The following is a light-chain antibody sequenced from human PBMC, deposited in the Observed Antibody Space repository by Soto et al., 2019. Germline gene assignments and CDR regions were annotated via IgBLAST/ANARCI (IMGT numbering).Light chain of an antibody. J-gene: IGKJ2*01. CDR3: QQRNNWPPMYI. CDR2: DSS. V-gene: IGKV3-11*01. Sequence: EIVMTQSPATLSVSPGERATLSCRASQSVSSSLAWYQQIPGQAPRLLIYDSSNRAIGIPARFSGSGSGPDFTLTISRLEPEDFAIYYCQQRNNWPPMYIFGQGTKLEI. CDR1: QSVSSS.